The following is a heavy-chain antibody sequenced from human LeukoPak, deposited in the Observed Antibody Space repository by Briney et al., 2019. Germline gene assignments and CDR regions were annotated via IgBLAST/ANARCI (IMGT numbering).Heavy chain of an antibody. CDR1: GFTFSSHG. Sequence: GGSLRLSCAASGFTFSSHGMHWVRQAPGKGLEWVAVIWYDGSNKYYADSVKGRFTVSRDNSKNTLFLRMNSLRCEDTAVYYCARDVGNFDYWGQGTLVTVSS. CDR2: IWYDGSNK. V-gene: IGHV3-33*01. CDR3: ARDVGNFDY. J-gene: IGHJ4*02.